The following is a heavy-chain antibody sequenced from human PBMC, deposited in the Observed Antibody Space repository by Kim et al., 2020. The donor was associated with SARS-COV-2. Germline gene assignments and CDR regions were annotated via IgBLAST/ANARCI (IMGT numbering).Heavy chain of an antibody. D-gene: IGHD6-19*01. Sequence: GGSLRLSCAASGFTFSSYGMHWVRQAPGKGLEWVAVISYDGSNKYYADSVKGRFTISRDNSKNTLYLQMNSLRAEDTAVYYCAKDGAAVAGYYFDYWGQGTLVTVSS. J-gene: IGHJ4*02. CDR3: AKDGAAVAGYYFDY. V-gene: IGHV3-30*18. CDR1: GFTFSSYG. CDR2: ISYDGSNK.